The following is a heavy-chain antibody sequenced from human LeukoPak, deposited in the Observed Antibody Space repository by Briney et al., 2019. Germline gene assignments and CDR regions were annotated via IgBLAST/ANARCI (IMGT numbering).Heavy chain of an antibody. CDR3: ARTYYYDISGYYPFDY. J-gene: IGHJ4*02. Sequence: PSETLSLTCTVSGYSISSGYYWGWIRQPPGKGLEWIGSIYHSGSTYYNPSLKSRVTISVDTSKNQFSLKLSSVTAADTAVYYCARTYYYDISGYYPFDYWGQGTLVTVSS. CDR2: IYHSGST. D-gene: IGHD3-22*01. V-gene: IGHV4-38-2*02. CDR1: GYSISSGYY.